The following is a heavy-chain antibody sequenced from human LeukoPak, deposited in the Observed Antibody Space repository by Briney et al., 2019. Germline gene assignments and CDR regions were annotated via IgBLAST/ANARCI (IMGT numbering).Heavy chain of an antibody. CDR3: ARVLLERPGIDSFDM. V-gene: IGHV3-48*02. J-gene: IGHJ3*02. CDR1: GFRLGSYS. D-gene: IGHD1-1*01. CDR2: INSGSYTI. Sequence: GGSLRLSCGASGFRLGSYSMDWVRQAPGKGLEWGSHINSGSYTIYYADSVKGRFTISRDNAGNSLYLQMNSLRDEDTAVYCCARVLLERPGIDSFDMWGQGTMVTVSS.